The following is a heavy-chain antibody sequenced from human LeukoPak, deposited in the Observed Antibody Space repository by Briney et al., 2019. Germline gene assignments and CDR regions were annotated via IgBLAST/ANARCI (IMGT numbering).Heavy chain of an antibody. CDR1: GYTFTGYY. Sequence: GASVKVSCKASGYTFTGYYMHWVRRAPGQGLEWMGWINPNSGGTNYAQKFQGRVTMTRDTSISTAYMELSRLRSDDTAVYYCARDWFDATAGNYYMDVWGKGTTVTVSS. CDR3: ARDWFDATAGNYYMDV. V-gene: IGHV1-2*02. J-gene: IGHJ6*03. D-gene: IGHD6-19*01. CDR2: INPNSGGT.